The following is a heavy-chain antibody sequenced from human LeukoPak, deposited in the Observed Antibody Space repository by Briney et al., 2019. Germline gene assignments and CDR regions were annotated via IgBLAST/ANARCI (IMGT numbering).Heavy chain of an antibody. V-gene: IGHV1-24*01. D-gene: IGHD2-21*01. J-gene: IGHJ3*02. Sequence: ASVKVSCKVSGYTLTELSMHWVRQAPGKGLEWMGGFDPEDGETIYAQKFQGRVTMTEDTSTDTAYMELSSLRSEDTAVYYCAGSPETYGAFDIWGQGTMVTVSS. CDR1: GYTLTELS. CDR2: FDPEDGET. CDR3: AGSPETYGAFDI.